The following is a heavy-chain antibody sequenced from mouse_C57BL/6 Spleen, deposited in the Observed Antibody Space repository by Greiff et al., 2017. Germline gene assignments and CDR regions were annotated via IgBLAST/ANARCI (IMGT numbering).Heavy chain of an antibody. CDR1: GYTFTSYW. J-gene: IGHJ2*01. CDR3: ASGAGSGYYFDY. V-gene: IGHV1-52*01. D-gene: IGHD3-2*02. CDR2: IDPSDSET. Sequence: QVQLQQPGAELVRPGSSVKLSCKASGYTFTSYWMHWVKQRPIQGLEWIGNIDPSDSETHYNQKFKDKATLTVDKSSSTAYMQLSSLTSEDSAVYYCASGAGSGYYFDYWGQGTTLTVSS.